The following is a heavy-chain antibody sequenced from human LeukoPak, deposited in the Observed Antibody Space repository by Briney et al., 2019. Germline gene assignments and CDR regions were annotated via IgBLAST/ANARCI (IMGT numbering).Heavy chain of an antibody. CDR2: INHIGST. V-gene: IGHV4-34*01. CDR3: ARSSGYCSSTSCLGGAFDI. D-gene: IGHD2-2*01. J-gene: IGHJ3*02. CDR1: GGSFSGYY. Sequence: SETLSLTCAVYGGSFSGYYWSWIRQPPGKGLEWIGEINHIGSTNYNPSLKSRVTISVDTSKNQFSLKLSSVTVADTAVYYCARSSGYCSSTSCLGGAFDIWGQGTMVTVSS.